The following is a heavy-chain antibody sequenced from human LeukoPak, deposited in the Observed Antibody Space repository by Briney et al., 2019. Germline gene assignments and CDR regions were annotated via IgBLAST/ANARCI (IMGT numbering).Heavy chain of an antibody. V-gene: IGHV1-24*01. CDR2: FDPEDGET. D-gene: IGHD2-2*02. CDR1: GYTLTELS. Sequence: ASVKVSCKVSGYTLTELSMHWVRQAPGKGLEWMGGFDPEDGETIYAQKFQGRVTMTEDTSTDTAYMELSSLRSEDTAVYYCATDLVVPAAIGDGAFDIWGQGTMVTVSS. CDR3: ATDLVVPAAIGDGAFDI. J-gene: IGHJ3*02.